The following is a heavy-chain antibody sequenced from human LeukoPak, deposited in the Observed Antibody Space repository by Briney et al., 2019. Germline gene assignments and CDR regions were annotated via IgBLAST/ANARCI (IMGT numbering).Heavy chain of an antibody. CDR1: GFTFSSYS. Sequence: RGSLRLSCAASGFTFSSYSMNWVRQAPGKGLEWVSSISSGSSYIYYADSVKGRFTISRDNAKNSLYLQMNSLRAEDTAVYYCARGSNSGYSSSWYCDYWGQGTLVTVSS. V-gene: IGHV3-21*01. CDR3: ARGSNSGYSSSWYCDY. D-gene: IGHD6-13*01. CDR2: ISSGSSYI. J-gene: IGHJ4*02.